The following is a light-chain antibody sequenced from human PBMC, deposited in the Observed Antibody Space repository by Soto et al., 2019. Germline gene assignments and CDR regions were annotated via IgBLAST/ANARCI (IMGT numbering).Light chain of an antibody. CDR1: STDVGGYNY. Sequence: QSVLTQPPSASGSAGQSVTISCTGTSTDVGGYNYVPWYQQHPGKAPKLMIYEVSKRPSGVPDRFSGSKSGNTASLTVSGLQAEDEADYYCSSYAGNNIHYVFGTGTKSPS. V-gene: IGLV2-8*01. CDR2: EVS. CDR3: SSYAGNNIHYV. J-gene: IGLJ1*01.